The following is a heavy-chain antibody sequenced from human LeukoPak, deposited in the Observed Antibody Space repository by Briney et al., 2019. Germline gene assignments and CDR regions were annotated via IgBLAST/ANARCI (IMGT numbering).Heavy chain of an antibody. D-gene: IGHD5-18*01. CDR1: GYTFTSYD. V-gene: IGHV1-8*01. J-gene: IGHJ3*02. CDR2: MNPNSGNT. Sequence: GASVKVSCEASGYTFTSYDINWVRQATGQGLEWMGWMNPNSGNTGYAQKFQGRVTMTRNTSISTAYMELSSLRSEDTAVYYCARGPRGYSYGYDGAFDIWGQGTMVTVSS. CDR3: ARGPRGYSYGYDGAFDI.